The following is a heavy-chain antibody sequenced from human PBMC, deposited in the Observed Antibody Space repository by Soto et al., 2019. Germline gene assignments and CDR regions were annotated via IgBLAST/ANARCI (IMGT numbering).Heavy chain of an antibody. J-gene: IGHJ5*02. CDR2: ICGSGGST. CDR1: GFTFSGYA. Sequence: EEQLLESGGGLVQPGGSLRLSCAASGFTFSGYAMNWVRQAPGKGLEWVSGICGSGGSTYYADSVKGRFTISRDNSKNTLYLQMNSLRAEDTAVYYCAKRGSGWSNWFDPWGQGTLLTVSS. D-gene: IGHD6-19*01. CDR3: AKRGSGWSNWFDP. V-gene: IGHV3-23*01.